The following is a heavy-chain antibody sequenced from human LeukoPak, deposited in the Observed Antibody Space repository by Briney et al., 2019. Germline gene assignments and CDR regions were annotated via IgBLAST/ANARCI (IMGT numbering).Heavy chain of an antibody. J-gene: IGHJ6*03. D-gene: IGHD3-10*01. CDR3: ARSWVVRGVIFSPPARNMDV. V-gene: IGHV3-33*01. CDR1: GFIFNSYG. Sequence: PGGSLRLSCAASGFIFNSYGMHWVRQAPGKGLEWVAFIWYDGSNKYYADTVKGRFTISRDNSKNTLYLQMNSLTAEDTAVYYCARSWVVRGVIFSPPARNMDVWGKGTTVTVSS. CDR2: IWYDGSNK.